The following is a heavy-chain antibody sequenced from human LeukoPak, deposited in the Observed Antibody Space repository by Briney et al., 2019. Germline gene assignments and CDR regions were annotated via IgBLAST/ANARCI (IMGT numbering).Heavy chain of an antibody. CDR1: GYTFSTYG. J-gene: IGHJ4*02. Sequence: GASVKVSCKASGYTFSTYGISWVRQAPGQGLEWMGWISTYSSNKNYAQNLRDRVTMTTDTSTSTAYMELRSLTSDDTAVYYRARNPKGYFDYWGQGTLVSVSP. V-gene: IGHV1-18*01. CDR3: ARNPKGYFDY. CDR2: ISTYSSNK.